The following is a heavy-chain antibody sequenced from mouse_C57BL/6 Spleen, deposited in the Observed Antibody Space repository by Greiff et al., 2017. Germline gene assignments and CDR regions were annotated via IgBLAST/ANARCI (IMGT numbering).Heavy chain of an antibody. Sequence: VQLKQSGPELVKPGASVKISCKASGYSFTGYYMNWVKQSPEKSLEWIGEINPSTGGTTYNQKFKAKATLTVDKSSSTAYMQLKSLTSEDSAVYYCATGTGTYYFDYWGQGTTLTVSS. D-gene: IGHD4-1*01. V-gene: IGHV1-42*01. CDR2: INPSTGGT. J-gene: IGHJ2*01. CDR3: ATGTGTYYFDY. CDR1: GYSFTGYY.